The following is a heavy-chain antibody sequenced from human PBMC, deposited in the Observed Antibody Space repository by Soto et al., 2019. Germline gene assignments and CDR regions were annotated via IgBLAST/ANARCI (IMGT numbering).Heavy chain of an antibody. Sequence: AASVKVSCKASGGTFSSYAISWVRQAPGQGLEWMGGIIPIFGTANYAQKFQGRVTITADESTSTAYMELSSLRSEDTAVYYCARDYYGSGSFYGLDVWGQGTTVTVSS. D-gene: IGHD3-10*01. V-gene: IGHV1-69*13. J-gene: IGHJ6*02. CDR1: GGTFSSYA. CDR3: ARDYYGSGSFYGLDV. CDR2: IIPIFGTA.